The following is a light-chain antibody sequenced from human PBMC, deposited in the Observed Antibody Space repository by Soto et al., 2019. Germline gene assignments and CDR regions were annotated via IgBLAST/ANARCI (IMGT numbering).Light chain of an antibody. V-gene: IGKV3-15*01. CDR3: QQYNNWPRT. J-gene: IGKJ1*01. CDR1: QSITSN. Sequence: EIVLTQSPGTLSLPPGERATLSCRASQSITSNYLSWYQQKPGQAPRLLIYGSSTRATGIPARFSGSGSGTEFTLTISSLQSEDFAVYYCQQYNNWPRTFGQGTKVDIK. CDR2: GSS.